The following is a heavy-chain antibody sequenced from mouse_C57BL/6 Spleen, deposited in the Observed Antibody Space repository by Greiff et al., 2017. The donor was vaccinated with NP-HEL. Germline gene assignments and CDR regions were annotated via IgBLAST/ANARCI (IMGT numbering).Heavy chain of an antibody. Sequence: VQLQQSGAELVKPGASVKMSCKASGYTFTDYKMNWVKQSHGQSLEWIGVINPNYGTTSYNQKFKGKATLTVDQSSSTAYMQLNSLTSEDSAVYCCASSELTGAWDYWGQGTTLTVSS. V-gene: IGHV1-39*01. CDR3: ASSELTGAWDY. J-gene: IGHJ2*01. CDR1: GYTFTDYK. CDR2: INPNYGTT. D-gene: IGHD4-1*01.